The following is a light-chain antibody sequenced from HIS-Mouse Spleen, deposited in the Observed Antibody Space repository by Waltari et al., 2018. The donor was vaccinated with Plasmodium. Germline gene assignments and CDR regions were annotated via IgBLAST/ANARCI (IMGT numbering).Light chain of an antibody. CDR1: SRDLGSYTL. Sequence: QSALTQPASVSGSPGPSITISCTATSRDLGSYTLVSWYQQHPGKAPKLMIYEGSKRPSGVSNRFSGSKSGNTASLTISGLQAEDEADYYCCSYAGSSTNWVFGGGTKLTVL. V-gene: IGLV2-23*01. CDR2: EGS. J-gene: IGLJ3*02. CDR3: CSYAGSSTNWV.